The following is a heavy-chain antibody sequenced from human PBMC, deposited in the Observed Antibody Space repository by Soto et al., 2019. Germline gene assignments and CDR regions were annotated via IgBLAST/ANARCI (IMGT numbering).Heavy chain of an antibody. CDR1: GGSISSYY. CDR3: ARAIAGTNFDY. J-gene: IGHJ4*02. CDR2: IYYSGST. D-gene: IGHD6-13*01. Sequence: SETLSLTCTVSGGSISSYYWSWIRQPPGKGLEWIGYIYYSGSTNYNPSLKSRVTISVDTSKNQFSLKLSSVTAADTAVYYCARAIAGTNFDYWGQGTLVTVSS. V-gene: IGHV4-59*01.